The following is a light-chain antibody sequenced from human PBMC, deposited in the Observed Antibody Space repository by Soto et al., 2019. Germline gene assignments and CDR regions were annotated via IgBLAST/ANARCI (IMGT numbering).Light chain of an antibody. CDR1: SGKIGINT. J-gene: IGLJ1*01. V-gene: IGLV1-44*01. CDR3: GAWDESLNGYG. CDR2: TDN. Sequence: QSVLAQAPSASVTPGQRVCIWCSGGSGKIGINTVNWYQQLPGTAPKVLIYTDNERPSGVPDRFSRSKSAISASLAINWLQSVDEADYYCGAWDESLNGYGFGTGTKVTVL.